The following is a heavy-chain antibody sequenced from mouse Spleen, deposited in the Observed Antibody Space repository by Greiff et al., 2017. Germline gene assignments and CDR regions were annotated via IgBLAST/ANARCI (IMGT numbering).Heavy chain of an antibody. CDR2: IRNKANGYTT. CDR1: GFTFTDYY. V-gene: IGHV7-3*01. CDR3: ARYPGSSYDYWYFDV. Sequence: EVQVVESGGGLVQPGGSLSLSCAASGFTFTDYYMSWVRQPPGKALEWLGFIRNKANGYTTEYSASVKGRFTISRDNSQSILYLQMNALRAEDSATYYCARYPGSSYDYWYFDVWGAGTTVTVSS. J-gene: IGHJ1*01. D-gene: IGHD1-1*01.